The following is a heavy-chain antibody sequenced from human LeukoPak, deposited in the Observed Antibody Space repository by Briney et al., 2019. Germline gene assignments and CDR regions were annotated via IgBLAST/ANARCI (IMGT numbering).Heavy chain of an antibody. CDR3: ASKVRGPRASDYYYYMDV. V-gene: IGHV1-2*02. CDR2: INPNSGGT. CDR1: GYTFTGYY. Sequence: GASVKVSCKASGYTFTGYYIHWVRQAPGQGLEWMGWINPNSGGTNYAQKFQGRVTITADESTSTAYMELSSLRSEDTAVYYCASKVRGPRASDYYYYMDVWGKGTTVTVSS. D-gene: IGHD3-10*01. J-gene: IGHJ6*03.